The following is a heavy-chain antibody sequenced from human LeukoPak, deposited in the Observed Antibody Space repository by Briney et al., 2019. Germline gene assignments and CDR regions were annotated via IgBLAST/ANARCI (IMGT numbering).Heavy chain of an antibody. Sequence: GGSLRLSCAASGFTFSSYGMHWVRQSPGKGLEWVAVISYDGSNKYYADSVKGRFTISRDNSKNTLYLQMNSLRAEDTAVYYCAKSTAHFDYWGQGTLVTVSS. CDR2: ISYDGSNK. CDR3: AKSTAHFDY. J-gene: IGHJ4*02. CDR1: GFTFSSYG. D-gene: IGHD2-2*01. V-gene: IGHV3-30*18.